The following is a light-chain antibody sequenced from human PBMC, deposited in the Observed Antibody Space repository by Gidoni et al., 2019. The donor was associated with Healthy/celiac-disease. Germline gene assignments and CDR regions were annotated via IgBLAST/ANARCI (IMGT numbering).Light chain of an antibody. Sequence: QSVLTQPPSVSAAPGQKVTISCSGSSPNIGNNYVSWYQQLPGPAPKLLIYDNNKRPSGIPDRFSGSKSGTSATLGITGLQTGDEADYYCGTWDSSLSAVVFGGGTKLTVL. CDR2: DNN. J-gene: IGLJ2*01. V-gene: IGLV1-51*01. CDR1: SPNIGNNY. CDR3: GTWDSSLSAVV.